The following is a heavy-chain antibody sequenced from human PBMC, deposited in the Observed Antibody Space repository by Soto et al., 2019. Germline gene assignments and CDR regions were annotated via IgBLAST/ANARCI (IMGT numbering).Heavy chain of an antibody. CDR2: IIPIFGTA. D-gene: IGHD3-10*01. V-gene: IGHV1-69*13. J-gene: IGHJ6*02. CDR1: GGTFSSYA. CDR3: ARGDLFGELLYSYGMDV. Sequence: ASVKVSCKASGGTFSSYAISWVRQAPGQGLEWMGGIIPIFGTANYAQKFQGRVTITADESTSTAYMELSSLRSEDTAVYYCARGDLFGELLYSYGMDVWGQGTTVTVSS.